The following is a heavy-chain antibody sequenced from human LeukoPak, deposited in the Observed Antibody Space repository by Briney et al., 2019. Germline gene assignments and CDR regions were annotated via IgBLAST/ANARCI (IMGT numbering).Heavy chain of an antibody. Sequence: GASVKVSCKASGYTFTGYYTHWVRQAPGQGLEWMGWINPNSGGTNYAQKFQGRVTMTRDTSISTAYMELSRLRSDDTAVYYCARDFYDILTGYYDYWGQGTLVTVSS. D-gene: IGHD3-9*01. V-gene: IGHV1-2*02. CDR1: GYTFTGYY. CDR2: INPNSGGT. J-gene: IGHJ4*02. CDR3: ARDFYDILTGYYDY.